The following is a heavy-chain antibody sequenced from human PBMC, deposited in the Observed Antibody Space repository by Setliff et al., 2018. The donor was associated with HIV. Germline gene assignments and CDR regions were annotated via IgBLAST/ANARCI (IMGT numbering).Heavy chain of an antibody. CDR1: GFAFAASA. V-gene: IGHV1-58*02. CDR2: IVVGIGNT. CDR3: AADGGGHGGHIGAFGI. Sequence: ASVKVSCKASGFAFAASAMQWVRQARGQPLEWIGWIVVGIGNTGYAQKFRERVSITRDLSTRTAYVELSSLTSEDTAVYYCAADGGGHGGHIGAFGIWGQGTMVTVSS. D-gene: IGHD3-16*01. J-gene: IGHJ3*02.